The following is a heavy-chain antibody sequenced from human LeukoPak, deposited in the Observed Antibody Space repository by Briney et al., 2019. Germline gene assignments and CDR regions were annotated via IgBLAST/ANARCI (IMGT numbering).Heavy chain of an antibody. Sequence: QPGRSLRLSCAASGFTFSSYAMHWVHQAPGKGLEWVAVISNDGSNKSYADSVKGRLPIPRDNSKTTLYLQMNTLRAEDTAVYYCARDRPAGGGWGQGTLVTVSS. V-gene: IGHV3-30*04. CDR3: ARDRPAGGG. D-gene: IGHD3-10*01. CDR1: GFTFSSYA. CDR2: ISNDGSNK. J-gene: IGHJ4*02.